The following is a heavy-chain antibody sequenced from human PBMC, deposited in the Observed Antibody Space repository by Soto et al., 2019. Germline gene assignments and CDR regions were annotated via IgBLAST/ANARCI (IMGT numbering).Heavy chain of an antibody. CDR1: GFTFSDYY. J-gene: IGHJ6*04. CDR3: ARGDYDFWSGYLGDYYYYGMDV. D-gene: IGHD3-3*01. V-gene: IGHV3-11*01. Sequence: LRLSCAASGFTFSDYYMIWIRQAPGKGLEWVSYISSSGSNIYYADSVKGRFTISRDNAKNSLYLQMNSLRAEDTAVYYCARGDYDFWSGYLGDYYYYGMDVLGKGTRGIVSS. CDR2: ISSSGSNI.